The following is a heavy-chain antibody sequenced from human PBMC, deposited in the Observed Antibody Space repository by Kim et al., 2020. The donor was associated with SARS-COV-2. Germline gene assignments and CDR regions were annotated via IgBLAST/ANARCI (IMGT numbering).Heavy chain of an antibody. Sequence: GGSLRLSCAASGFTFSSYAMSWVRQAPGKGLEWVSVIYSGGSSTYYADSVKGRFTISRDNSKNTLYLQMNSLRAEDTAVYYCAKEGDYDILTGYYTALSDWGQGTLVTVSS. CDR1: GFTFSSYA. CDR2: IYSGGSST. V-gene: IGHV3-23*03. J-gene: IGHJ4*02. CDR3: AKEGDYDILTGYYTALSD. D-gene: IGHD3-9*01.